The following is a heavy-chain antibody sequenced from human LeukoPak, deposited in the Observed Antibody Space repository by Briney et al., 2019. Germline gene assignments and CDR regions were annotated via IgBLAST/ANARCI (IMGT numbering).Heavy chain of an antibody. CDR3: AKLAELVVTNNWFDP. D-gene: IGHD2-15*01. CDR2: IRYDGTNT. Sequence: GGSLRLSCTASGFTFSSYAMHWVRQAPGKGLVGLAFIRYDGTNTHCADSVKGRFTISRDNSENTLYLQMNTLTIEDTAVYYCAKLAELVVTNNWFDPWGQGTLVTVSS. V-gene: IGHV3-30*02. CDR1: GFTFSSYA. J-gene: IGHJ5*02.